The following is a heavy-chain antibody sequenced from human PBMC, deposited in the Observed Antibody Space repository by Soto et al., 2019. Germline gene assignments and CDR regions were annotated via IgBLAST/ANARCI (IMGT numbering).Heavy chain of an antibody. D-gene: IGHD3-10*01. CDR3: ARRRGSGYYYYYGMDV. Sequence: GGSLRLSCAASGFTFSSYSMNWVRQAPGKGLEWVSSISSSSSYIYYADSVKGRFTISRDNAKNSLYLQMNSLRAEDTAVYYCARRRGSGYYYYYGMDVWGQGTTVTVSS. V-gene: IGHV3-21*01. CDR1: GFTFSSYS. J-gene: IGHJ6*02. CDR2: ISSSSSYI.